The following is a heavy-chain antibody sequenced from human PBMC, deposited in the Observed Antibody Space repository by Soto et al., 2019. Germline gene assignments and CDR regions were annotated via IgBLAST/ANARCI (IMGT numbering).Heavy chain of an antibody. CDR2: INSGGSRT. Sequence: EVQLAESGGVLVQPGGSLRLSCVASGFTFSDHWMHWVRQAPGKGRVWVSRINSGGSRTNYADSVKGRFTISRDNAKNTLYLEMNSLGVEDTAVYYCARGNCSGDTCFFGGTHWGRGTLVTVSS. V-gene: IGHV3-74*01. CDR1: GFTFSDHW. CDR3: ARGNCSGDTCFFGGTH. J-gene: IGHJ4*02. D-gene: IGHD2-21*02.